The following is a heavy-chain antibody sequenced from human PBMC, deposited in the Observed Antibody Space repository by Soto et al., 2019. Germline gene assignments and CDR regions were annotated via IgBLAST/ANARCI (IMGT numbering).Heavy chain of an antibody. CDR3: AREDQRRSNYYYYYGMDV. CDR1: GYTFTSYY. J-gene: IGHJ6*02. CDR2: INPSGGST. Sequence: ASVKVSCKASGYTFTSYYMHWVRQAPGQGLEWMGIINPSGGSTSYAQKFQGRVTMTRDTSTSTAYMELRSLRSDDTAVYYCAREDQRRSNYYYYYGMDVWGQGTTVTVSS. D-gene: IGHD2-2*01. V-gene: IGHV1-46*01.